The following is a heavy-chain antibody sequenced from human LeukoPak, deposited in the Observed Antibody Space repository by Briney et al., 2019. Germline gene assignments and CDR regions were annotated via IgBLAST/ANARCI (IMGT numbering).Heavy chain of an antibody. CDR3: ARGREDYYGSGSYPPTGFVY. CDR1: GYTFTGYY. J-gene: IGHJ4*02. V-gene: IGHV1-2*02. Sequence: ASVKVSCKASGYTFTGYYMHWVRQAPGQGLEWMGWINPNSGGTNYAQKFQGRVTMTRGTSISTAYMELSRLRSDDTAVYYCARGREDYYGSGSYPPTGFVYWGQGTLVTVSS. CDR2: INPNSGGT. D-gene: IGHD3-10*01.